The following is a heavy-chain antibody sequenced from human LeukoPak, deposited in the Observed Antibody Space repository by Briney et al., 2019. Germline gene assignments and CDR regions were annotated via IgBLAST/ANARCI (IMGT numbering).Heavy chain of an antibody. Sequence: GASVKVSCKVSGYTLTELSMHWVRQAPGKGLEWMGGFDPEDGETIYAQKFQGRVTITADESTSTAYMELSSLRSEDTAVYYCARVAGKILWFGELDAFDIWGQGTMVTVSS. V-gene: IGHV1-24*01. CDR1: GYTLTELS. CDR3: ARVAGKILWFGELDAFDI. J-gene: IGHJ3*02. D-gene: IGHD3-10*01. CDR2: FDPEDGET.